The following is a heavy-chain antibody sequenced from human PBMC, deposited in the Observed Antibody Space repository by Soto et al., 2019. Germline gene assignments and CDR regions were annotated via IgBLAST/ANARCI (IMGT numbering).Heavy chain of an antibody. D-gene: IGHD5-18*01. CDR2: IYHSGST. J-gene: IGHJ4*02. Sequence: PSETLSLTCAVSGGSISSGGYSWSWIRQPPGKGLEWIGYIYHSGSTYYNPSLESRVTISVDRSKNQFSLKLSSVTAADTAVYYCARRSRYSSFDYWGQGTLVTVSS. V-gene: IGHV4-30-2*01. CDR3: ARRSRYSSFDY. CDR1: GGSISSGGYS.